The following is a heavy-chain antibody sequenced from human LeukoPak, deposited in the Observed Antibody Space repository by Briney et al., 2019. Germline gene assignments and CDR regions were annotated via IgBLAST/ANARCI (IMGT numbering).Heavy chain of an antibody. V-gene: IGHV4-61*02. CDR1: GGSISSGSYY. CDR2: IYTSGGT. J-gene: IGHJ3*02. CDR3: ARTPAGESDAFDT. D-gene: IGHD1-26*01. Sequence: PSETLSLTCTVSGGSISSGSYYWSWIRQPAGKGLEWIGRIYTSGGTNYNPSLNNGVTISVDTSKNHFSLKLSSVTAADTAVYYCARTPAGESDAFDTWGQGTMVTVSS.